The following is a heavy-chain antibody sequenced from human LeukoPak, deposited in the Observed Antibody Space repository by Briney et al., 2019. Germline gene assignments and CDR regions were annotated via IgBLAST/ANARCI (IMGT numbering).Heavy chain of an antibody. Sequence: SETLSLTCTVSGGPISSHYWSWIRQPPGKGLEWIGYIYYSGSTNYNPSLKSRVTISVDTSKNQFSLKLSSVTAADTAVYYCARDDTAMGRDYYYYMDVWGKGTTVTVSS. CDR1: GGPISSHY. V-gene: IGHV4-59*11. D-gene: IGHD5-18*01. CDR2: IYYSGST. J-gene: IGHJ6*03. CDR3: ARDDTAMGRDYYYYMDV.